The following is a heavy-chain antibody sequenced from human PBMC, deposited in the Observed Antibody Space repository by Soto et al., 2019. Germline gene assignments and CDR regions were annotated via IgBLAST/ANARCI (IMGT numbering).Heavy chain of an antibody. CDR1: GGTFSSYT. CDR3: ARDQDIVVVLASRNYYYGMDV. V-gene: IGHV1-69*08. J-gene: IGHJ6*02. D-gene: IGHD2-2*01. CDR2: IIPILGIA. Sequence: QVQLVQSGAEVKKPGSSVKVSCKASGGTFSSYTISWVRQAPGQGLEWMGRIIPILGIANYEQKFQGRVTITADKSTSTAYIELSSLSSEDTVVYYCARDQDIVVVLASRNYYYGMDVWGQGTTVTVSS.